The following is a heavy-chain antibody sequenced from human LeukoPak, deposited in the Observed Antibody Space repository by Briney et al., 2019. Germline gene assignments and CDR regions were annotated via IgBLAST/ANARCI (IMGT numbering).Heavy chain of an antibody. J-gene: IGHJ6*02. Sequence: PETLSLTCTVSGGSISITTYYWGWIRQPPGKGLEWIGTIYFSGSTYYNPSLKRRVTISVDTSKNQFSLTMSSVTAADTAVYYCANLGYYNYGMDVWGQGTTVTVSS. CDR3: ANLGYYNYGMDV. CDR2: IYFSGST. V-gene: IGHV4-39*01. CDR1: GGSISITTYY.